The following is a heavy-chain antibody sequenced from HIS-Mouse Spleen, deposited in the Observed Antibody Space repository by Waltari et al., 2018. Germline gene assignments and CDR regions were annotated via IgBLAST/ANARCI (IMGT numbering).Heavy chain of an antibody. D-gene: IGHD1-1*01. J-gene: IGHJ3*02. CDR3: TTDGTGNDAFDI. V-gene: IGHV3-15*01. CDR1: GFTFSNAW. Sequence: EVQLVESGGGLVKPGGSLRLSCAASGFTFSNAWMSCVRQAPGKGLEWVGRIKSKTDGGTTDYAAPVKGRFTISRDESKNTLYLQMNSLKTEDTAVYYCTTDGTGNDAFDIWGQGTMVTVSS. CDR2: IKSKTDGGTT.